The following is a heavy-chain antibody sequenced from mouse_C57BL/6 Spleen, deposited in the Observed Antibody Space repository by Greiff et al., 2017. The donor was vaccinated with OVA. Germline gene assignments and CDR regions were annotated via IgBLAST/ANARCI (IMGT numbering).Heavy chain of an antibody. CDR3: ARRLRLWYFDV. V-gene: IGHV1-64*01. Sequence: VQLQQSGAELVKPGASVKLSCKASGYTFTSYWMHWVKQRPGQGLEWIGMIHPNSGSTNYNEKFKSKATLTVDKSSSTAYMQLSSLTSEDSAVYYCARRLRLWYFDVWGTGTTVTVSS. CDR2: IHPNSGST. D-gene: IGHD2-4*01. J-gene: IGHJ1*03. CDR1: GYTFTSYW.